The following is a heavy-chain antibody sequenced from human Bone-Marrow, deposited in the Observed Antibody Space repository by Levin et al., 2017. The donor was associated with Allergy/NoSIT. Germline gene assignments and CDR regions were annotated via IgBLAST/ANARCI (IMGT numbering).Heavy chain of an antibody. D-gene: IGHD5-18*01. J-gene: IGHJ4*02. CDR1: GFSLSTSGPH. CDR2: IYWDDDN. CDR3: AHGTGYSYGYDY. Sequence: SGPTLVKPTQTLTLTCTFSGFSLSTSGPHVGWIRQPPGKALEWLALIYWDDDNRYSPSLKSRLSITKDTFKNQVVLTMTNMDPVDTATYYCAHGTGYSYGYDYWGQGTLVTVSS. V-gene: IGHV2-5*02.